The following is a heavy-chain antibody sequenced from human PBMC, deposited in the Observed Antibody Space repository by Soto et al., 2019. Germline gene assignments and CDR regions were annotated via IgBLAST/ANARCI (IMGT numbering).Heavy chain of an antibody. CDR1: GFTFSSYG. Sequence: QVQLVESGGGVVQPGRSLRLSCAASGFTFSSYGMQWVRQAPGKGLEWVAVISYDGSNKYYADSVKGRFTISRDNSKNTLYLQMNSLRAEDTAVYYCAKWAHYGMDVWGQGTTVTVSS. CDR2: ISYDGSNK. J-gene: IGHJ6*02. V-gene: IGHV3-30*18. CDR3: AKWAHYGMDV.